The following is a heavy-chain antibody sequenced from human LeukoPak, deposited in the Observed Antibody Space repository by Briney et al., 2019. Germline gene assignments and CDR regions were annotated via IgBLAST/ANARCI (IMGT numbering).Heavy chain of an antibody. V-gene: IGHV4-4*02. Sequence: SETLSLTCAVSGGSISGSNWWSWVRQPPGKGLEWIGEIYNSGSTYYNPSLKSRVTISVDASKNQFSLKLSSVTAADTAVYYCARERARGERETYFDYWGQGTLVTVSS. J-gene: IGHJ4*02. D-gene: IGHD3-10*01. CDR2: IYNSGST. CDR1: GGSISGSNW. CDR3: ARERARGERETYFDY.